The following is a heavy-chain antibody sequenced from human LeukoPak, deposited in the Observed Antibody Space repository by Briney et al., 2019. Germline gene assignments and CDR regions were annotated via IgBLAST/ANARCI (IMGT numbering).Heavy chain of an antibody. CDR2: INHSGST. Sequence: PSETLSLTCAVYGGSFSGYYWSWIRQPPGKGLEWIGEINHSGSTNYNPSPKSRVTISVDTSKNQFSLKLSSVTAADTAVYYCARRRSTMYYFDYWGQGTLVTVSP. J-gene: IGHJ4*02. V-gene: IGHV4-34*01. CDR1: GGSFSGYY. D-gene: IGHD2-2*01. CDR3: ARRRSTMYYFDY.